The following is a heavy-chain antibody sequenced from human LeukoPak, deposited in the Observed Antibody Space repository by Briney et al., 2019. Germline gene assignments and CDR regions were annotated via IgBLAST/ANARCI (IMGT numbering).Heavy chain of an antibody. Sequence: ASVKVSCKAFGYTFTSYFMHWVRQAPGQGLEWMGVINPSGGSTTYAQKFQDRVTMTRDTSTSTVYMEVSSLRSEDTALYFCARDCSGGDCYLDVFDIWGQGTMVTVSS. D-gene: IGHD2-21*02. CDR1: GYTFTSYF. CDR2: INPSGGST. V-gene: IGHV1-46*01. J-gene: IGHJ3*02. CDR3: ARDCSGGDCYLDVFDI.